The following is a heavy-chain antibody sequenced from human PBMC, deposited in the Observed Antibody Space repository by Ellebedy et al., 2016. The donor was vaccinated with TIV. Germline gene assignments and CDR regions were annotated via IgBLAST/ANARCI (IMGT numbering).Heavy chain of an antibody. D-gene: IGHD3-10*01. Sequence: AASVKVSCKASGYTFTDYYIHWVRQAPGQGPEWMGWINPNSGDTPFAQKFRGRVTMTGDTSISTAYMELSRLRSDDTALYYCARARPMIRGVGLFDPWGQGALVTVSS. CDR2: INPNSGDT. J-gene: IGHJ5*02. CDR1: GYTFTDYY. CDR3: ARARPMIRGVGLFDP. V-gene: IGHV1-2*02.